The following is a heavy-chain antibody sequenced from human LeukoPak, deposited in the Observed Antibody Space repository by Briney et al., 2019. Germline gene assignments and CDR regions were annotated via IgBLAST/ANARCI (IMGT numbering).Heavy chain of an antibody. J-gene: IGHJ4*02. CDR3: AGSSSWYRQGDY. CDR2: ISSRGDST. V-gene: IGHV3-23*01. CDR1: GFIFSNYA. D-gene: IGHD6-13*01. Sequence: GGSLRLSCAASGFIFSNYAMSWVRQVPGRGLEWVSTISSRGDSTYVADSVKGRFTISRDNSKNSLYLQMNTVRAEDTAVYYCAGSSSWYRQGDYWGQGTLVTVSS.